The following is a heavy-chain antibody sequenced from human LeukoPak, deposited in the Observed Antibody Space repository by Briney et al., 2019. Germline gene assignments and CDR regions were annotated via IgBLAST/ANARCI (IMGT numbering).Heavy chain of an antibody. V-gene: IGHV3-30*03. J-gene: IGHJ6*02. CDR3: ATKYDSSGGGMDV. D-gene: IGHD3-22*01. CDR1: GFTFSSYG. Sequence: PGRSLRLSCAPSGFTFSSYGMHWVRQAPGKGLEGVAVISYDGSNKYYADSLKGRFTISRDNSKNTLYLQMNSLRAEDTAVYYCATKYDSSGGGMDVWGQGTKVTVCS. CDR2: ISYDGSNK.